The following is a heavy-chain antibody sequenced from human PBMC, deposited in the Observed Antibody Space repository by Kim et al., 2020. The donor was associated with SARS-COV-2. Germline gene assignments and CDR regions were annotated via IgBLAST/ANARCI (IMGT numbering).Heavy chain of an antibody. J-gene: IGHJ4*02. CDR3: ASLVLRFLEWFPSTDY. Sequence: SVKVSCKASGGTFSSYAISWVRQAPGQGLEWMGGIIPIFGTANYAQKFQGRVTITADESTSTAYMELSSLRSEDTAVYYCASLVLRFLEWFPSTDYWGQGTLVTVSS. V-gene: IGHV1-69*13. CDR2: IIPIFGTA. D-gene: IGHD3-3*01. CDR1: GGTFSSYA.